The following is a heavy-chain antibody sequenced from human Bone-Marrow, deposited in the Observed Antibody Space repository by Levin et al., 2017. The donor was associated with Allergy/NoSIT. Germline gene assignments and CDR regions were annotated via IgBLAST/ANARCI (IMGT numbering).Heavy chain of an antibody. D-gene: IGHD5-12*01. J-gene: IGHJ6*03. CDR2: IDPADSDT. V-gene: IGHV5-51*01. Sequence: KSGGSLRLSCQSSGYSFSTYLIAWVRQMPGKGLEWMGIIDPADSDTRYSPSFHGRVIISADKSINTAYLQWRTLEASDTAIYYCARRRRDSSGYGFYYYHLDVWGKGTMVTVSS. CDR1: GYSFSTYL. CDR3: ARRRRDSSGYGFYYYHLDV.